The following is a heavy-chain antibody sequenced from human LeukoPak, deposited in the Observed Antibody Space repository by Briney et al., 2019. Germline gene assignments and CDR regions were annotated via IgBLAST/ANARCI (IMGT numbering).Heavy chain of an antibody. J-gene: IGHJ4*02. D-gene: IGHD3-10*01. CDR2: ISGSGGST. Sequence: GGSLRLSCAASGFTFSSYAMSWVRQAPGKGLEWVSAISGSGGSTYYADSVKGRFTISRDNSKNSLYLQMNSLRAEDTAVYYCARMGITMVRGVIGYYFDYWGQGTLVTVSS. V-gene: IGHV3-23*01. CDR1: GFTFSSYA. CDR3: ARMGITMVRGVIGYYFDY.